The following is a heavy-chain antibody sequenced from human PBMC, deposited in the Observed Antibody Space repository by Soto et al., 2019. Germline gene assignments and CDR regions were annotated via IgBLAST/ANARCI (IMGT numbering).Heavy chain of an antibody. CDR3: ARADWQKRDWNDPFDY. D-gene: IGHD1-1*01. V-gene: IGHV3-11*01. CDR1: GFTFSDYY. CDR2: ITGRGSVM. J-gene: IGHJ4*02. Sequence: QGQLVESGGGLVKPGGSLRLTCEASGFTFSDYYMAWIRQAPGKGLEWVSYITGRGSVMYYADSVKGRCTISRDNARNSLFLHIRSLGAEDTAVYYCARADWQKRDWNDPFDYWGQGTLVTVSS.